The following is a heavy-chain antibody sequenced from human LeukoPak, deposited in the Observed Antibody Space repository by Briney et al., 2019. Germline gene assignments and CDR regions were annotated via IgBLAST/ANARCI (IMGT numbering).Heavy chain of an antibody. V-gene: IGHV3-21*01. CDR1: GFTFSSYS. D-gene: IGHD2-15*01. CDR2: ISSSNYI. Sequence: GGSLRLSCAASGFTFSSYSMNWVRQAPGKGLEWVSSISSSNYIYFADSLKGRFIISRDNAKNSLYLQMNSLRAEDTAVYYCARDHCSGGSCLDVWGKGTTVTVSS. J-gene: IGHJ6*04. CDR3: ARDHCSGGSCLDV.